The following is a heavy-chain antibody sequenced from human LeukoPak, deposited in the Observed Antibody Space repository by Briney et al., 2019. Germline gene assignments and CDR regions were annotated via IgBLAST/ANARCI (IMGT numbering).Heavy chain of an antibody. D-gene: IGHD3-22*01. J-gene: IGHJ4*02. CDR2: IYYSGST. CDR1: GGSISSYY. Sequence: SETLSLTCTASGGSISSYYWSWIRQPPGKGLEWIGYIYYSGSTNYNPSLKSRVTISVDTSKNQFSLRLSSVTAADTAVYYCARVTGYMIEDYFDYWGQGTLVTVSS. V-gene: IGHV4-59*01. CDR3: ARVTGYMIEDYFDY.